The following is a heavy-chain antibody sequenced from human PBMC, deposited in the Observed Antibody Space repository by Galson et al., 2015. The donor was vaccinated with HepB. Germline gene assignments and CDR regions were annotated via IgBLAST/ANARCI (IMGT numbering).Heavy chain of an antibody. J-gene: IGHJ3*02. CDR2: ISGSGGST. Sequence: SLRLSCAASGFTFSSYAMSWVRQAPGKGLEWVSAISGSGGSTYYADSVKGRFTISRDNSKNTLYLQMNSLRAEDTAVYYCAKDRIAAAGLPEDAFDIWGQGTMVTVSS. CDR3: AKDRIAAAGLPEDAFDI. D-gene: IGHD6-13*01. V-gene: IGHV3-23*01. CDR1: GFTFSSYA.